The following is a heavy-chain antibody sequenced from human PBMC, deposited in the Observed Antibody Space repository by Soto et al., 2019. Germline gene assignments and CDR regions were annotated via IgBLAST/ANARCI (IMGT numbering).Heavy chain of an antibody. V-gene: IGHV3-30-3*01. Sequence: QVQLVESGGGVVQPGRSLRLSCAASGFTFSSYAMHWVRQAPGKGLEWVAVISFDGSNKYYADSVKDRFTISRDNSKNTLYVQVNSLGAGDTAVDYRGSDRRFGNGYCVGLDGWGQVTLVTVSS. CDR2: ISFDGSNK. D-gene: IGHD3-10*01. CDR3: GSDRRFGNGYCVGLDG. J-gene: IGHJ4*02. CDR1: GFTFSSYA.